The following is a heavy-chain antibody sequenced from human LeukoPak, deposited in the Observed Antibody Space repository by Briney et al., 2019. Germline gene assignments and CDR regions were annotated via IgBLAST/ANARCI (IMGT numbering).Heavy chain of an antibody. D-gene: IGHD3-3*01. CDR2: INHSGST. V-gene: IGHV4-34*01. CDR1: GGSFSGYY. CDR3: ARGFDYDFWSGTMDYFDY. Sequence: SETLSLTCAVYGGSFSGYYWSWIRQPPGKGLEWIGEINHSGSTNYNPSLKSRVTISVDTSKNQFSLKPSSVTAADTAVYYCARGFDYDFWSGTMDYFDYWGQGTLVTVSS. J-gene: IGHJ4*02.